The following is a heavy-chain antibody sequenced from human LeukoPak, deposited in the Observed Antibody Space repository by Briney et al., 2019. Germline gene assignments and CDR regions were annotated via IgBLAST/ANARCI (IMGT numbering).Heavy chain of an antibody. Sequence: ASVKVSCKASGYTFTMYYIHWVRQAPGQGLEWMGMINPNDGATTYTQRFQGRVTMTRDMSTTTGYMDLRSLGSEDTAVYFCAREQRGALRGSSGVLFASYHTYYYMDVWGRGTTVTVSS. J-gene: IGHJ6*03. CDR2: INPNDGAT. V-gene: IGHV1-46*01. D-gene: IGHD3-10*01. CDR1: GYTFTMYY. CDR3: AREQRGALRGSSGVLFASYHTYYYMDV.